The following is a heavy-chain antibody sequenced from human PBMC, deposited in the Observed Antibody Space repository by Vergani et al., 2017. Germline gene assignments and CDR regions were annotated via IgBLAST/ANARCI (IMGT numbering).Heavy chain of an antibody. V-gene: IGHV4-34*01. D-gene: IGHD3-16*02. CDR1: GGSLSGYY. J-gene: IGHJ6*03. CDR2: INQSGST. Sequence: QVQLQQWGAGLLKPSETLSLTCAVSGGSLSGYYWSWIRKPPGPGLEWNGEINQSGSTNYNPSLKSRVTISVDTSKNQFSLKLSSVTAADTAVYYWARRNGWGSYRDAESYYYMDVWGKGTTVTVSS. CDR3: ARRNGWGSYRDAESYYYMDV.